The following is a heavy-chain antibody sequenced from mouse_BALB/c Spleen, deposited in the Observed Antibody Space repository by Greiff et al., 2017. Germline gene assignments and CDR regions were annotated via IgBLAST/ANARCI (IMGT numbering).Heavy chain of an antibody. J-gene: IGHJ2*01. V-gene: IGHV3-6*02. D-gene: IGHD1-2*01. CDR2: ISYDGSN. CDR3: ARGGTAYFDY. CDR1: GYSITSGYY. Sequence: EVKLQESGPGLVKPSQSLSLTCSVTGYSITSGYYWNWIRQFPGNKLEWMGYISYDGSNNYNPSLKNRISITRDPSKNQFFLKLNSVTTEDTATYYCARGGTAYFDYWGQGTTLTVSS.